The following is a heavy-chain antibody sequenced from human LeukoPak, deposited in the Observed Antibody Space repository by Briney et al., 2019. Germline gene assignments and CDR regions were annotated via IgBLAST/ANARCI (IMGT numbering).Heavy chain of an antibody. D-gene: IGHD3-22*01. V-gene: IGHV1-2*02. CDR3: ARGPYGIVVVITSNWFDP. CDR1: GYTFTGYY. CDR2: INPNSGGT. Sequence: ASVKVSCKASGYTFTGYYMHWVRQAPGQGLEWMGWINPNSGGTNYAQKFRGRVTMTRDTSISTAYMELSRLRSDDTAVYYCARGPYGIVVVITSNWFDPWGQGTLVTVSS. J-gene: IGHJ5*02.